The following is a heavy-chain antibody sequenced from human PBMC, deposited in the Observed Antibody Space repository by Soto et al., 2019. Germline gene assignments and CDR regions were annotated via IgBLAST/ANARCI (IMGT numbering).Heavy chain of an antibody. Sequence: GGSLRLSCAASGFTFSSYAMSWVRQAPGKGLEWVSAISGGGGSTYYADSVKGRFTISRDNSKNTLYLQMNSLRAEDTAVYYCAKDHDYGSGSYNDNWFDPWGQGTLVTVSS. CDR3: AKDHDYGSGSYNDNWFDP. CDR2: ISGGGGST. CDR1: GFTFSSYA. D-gene: IGHD3-10*01. J-gene: IGHJ5*02. V-gene: IGHV3-23*01.